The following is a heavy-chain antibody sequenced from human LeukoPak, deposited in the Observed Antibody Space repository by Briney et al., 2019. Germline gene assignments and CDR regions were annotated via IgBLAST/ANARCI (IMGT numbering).Heavy chain of an antibody. Sequence: SETLSLTCTVSGGSISSYYWSWIRQPAGKGLEWIGRIYTSGSTYYNPSLQSRVTISVDTSKNHFSLKLSSVTAADTAVYYCARDSPDCGSTTCYKDWFDPWGQGTLVTVSS. CDR1: GGSISSYY. CDR2: IYTSGST. V-gene: IGHV4-4*07. J-gene: IGHJ5*02. CDR3: ARDSPDCGSTTCYKDWFDP. D-gene: IGHD2-2*02.